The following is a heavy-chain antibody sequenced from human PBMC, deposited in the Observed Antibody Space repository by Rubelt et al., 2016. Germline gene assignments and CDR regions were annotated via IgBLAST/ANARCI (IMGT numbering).Heavy chain of an antibody. CDR2: INPNNGGT. J-gene: IGHJ4*02. Sequence: SGAELRKPGASVKVSCKASGYTFTGYYMHWVRQAPGQGLEWVGRINPNNGGTNYAQKFQGRVTMTRDTSITTAYLELSRLRSDDTAVDYCTRLSQYGDLSDYWGQGTLVTVSS. CDR3: TRLSQYGDLSDY. V-gene: IGHV1-2*06. D-gene: IGHD4-17*01. CDR1: GYTFTGYY.